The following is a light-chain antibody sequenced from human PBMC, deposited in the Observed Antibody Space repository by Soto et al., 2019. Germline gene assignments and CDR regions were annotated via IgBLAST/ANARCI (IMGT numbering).Light chain of an antibody. J-gene: IGKJ1*01. V-gene: IGKV3-20*01. CDR1: QSVSNSY. CDR2: GAS. CDR3: QQYGSSPRT. Sequence: EIVMTQSPATLSVSPGEGATLSCMASQSVSNSYLAWYQQKPGQAPRLLIFGASSRATGIPDRFTGSGSGTDFTLTVGRLEPEDFALYYCQQYGSSPRTFGQGTKVDIK.